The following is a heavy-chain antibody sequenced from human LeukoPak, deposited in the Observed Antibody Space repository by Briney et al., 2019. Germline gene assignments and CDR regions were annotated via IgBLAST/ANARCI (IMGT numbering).Heavy chain of an antibody. Sequence: SETLSLTCTVSGGSISSYYWSWIRQPPGKGLEWIGYSHYSGSTNYNPSLKSRVTISVGTSKNPFSLKLSSMTAADTAVYYCASGAYGSGNFGYWGQGTLVTVSS. CDR1: GGSISSYY. V-gene: IGHV4-59*01. CDR3: ASGAYGSGNFGY. J-gene: IGHJ4*02. CDR2: SHYSGST. D-gene: IGHD3-10*01.